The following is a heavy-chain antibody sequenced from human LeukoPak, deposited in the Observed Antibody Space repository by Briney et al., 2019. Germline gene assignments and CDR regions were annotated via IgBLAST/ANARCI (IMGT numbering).Heavy chain of an antibody. CDR3: ARSAYYYDSSGSPDRTWFDP. Sequence: GGSLRLSCAASGFTFSSYEMNWVRQAPGKGLEWVSYISSSGSTIYYADSVKGRFTISRDNAKNSLYLQMNSLRDEDTAVYYCARSAYYYDSSGSPDRTWFDPWGQGTLVTVSS. V-gene: IGHV3-48*03. CDR1: GFTFSSYE. CDR2: ISSSGSTI. D-gene: IGHD3-22*01. J-gene: IGHJ5*02.